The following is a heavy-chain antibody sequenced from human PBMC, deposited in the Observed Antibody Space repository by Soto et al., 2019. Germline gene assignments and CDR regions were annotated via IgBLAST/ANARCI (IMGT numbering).Heavy chain of an antibody. J-gene: IGHJ4*02. CDR3: AKEIVAAAYAATSALDS. V-gene: IGHV3-23*01. Sequence: QLLESGGDLVQPGGSLRLSCAGSGFTFSSYAMGWVRQTPGRGLEWVETIVGSGLRTFYADSVKGRFTISRDNSGSLLSLRMTSLRVEDTAIYYCAKEIVAAAYAATSALDSWGPGTQVIVSS. CDR1: GFTFSSYA. D-gene: IGHD5-12*01. CDR2: IVGSGLRT.